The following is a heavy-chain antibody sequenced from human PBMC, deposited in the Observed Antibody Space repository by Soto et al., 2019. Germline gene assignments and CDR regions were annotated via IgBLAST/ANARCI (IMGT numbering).Heavy chain of an antibody. CDR1: GGSFSGYY. CDR2: INHSGST. Sequence: QVQLQQWGAGLLKPSETLSLTCAVYGGSFSGYYWSWIRQPPGKGLEWIGEINHSGSTNYNPSLKSRVTIXXDXSXXQFSLKLSSVTAADTAVYYCAREGSGYYLNDAFDIWGQGTMVTVSS. D-gene: IGHD3-22*01. J-gene: IGHJ3*02. CDR3: AREGSGYYLNDAFDI. V-gene: IGHV4-34*01.